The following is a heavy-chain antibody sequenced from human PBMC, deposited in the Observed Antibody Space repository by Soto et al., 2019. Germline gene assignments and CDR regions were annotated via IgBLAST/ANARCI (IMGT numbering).Heavy chain of an antibody. CDR2: INHSGST. D-gene: IGHD2-2*01. CDR1: GGSFSGYY. Sequence: KTSETLSLTCAVYGGSFSGYYWSWIRQPPGKGLEWIGEINHSGSTNYNPSLKSRVTISVDTSKNQFSLKLSSVTAADTAVYYCARDVVVVPAAPHYYYYGMDVWGQGTTVTVSS. V-gene: IGHV4-34*01. J-gene: IGHJ6*02. CDR3: ARDVVVVPAAPHYYYYGMDV.